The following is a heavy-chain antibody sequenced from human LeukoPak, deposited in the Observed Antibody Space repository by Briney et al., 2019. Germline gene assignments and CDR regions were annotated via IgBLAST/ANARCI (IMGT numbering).Heavy chain of an antibody. CDR3: ARLVGANN. Sequence: PGGSLRLSCAASGFTFSDHDMDWVRQAPGKGLEWVGRIRKKANSYTTEYAASVKGRFTISRDDSQNSLYLQMNSLTAEDTAVYYCARLVGANNWGQGTLAIVSS. V-gene: IGHV3-72*01. D-gene: IGHD1-26*01. J-gene: IGHJ4*02. CDR2: IRKKANSYTT. CDR1: GFTFSDHD.